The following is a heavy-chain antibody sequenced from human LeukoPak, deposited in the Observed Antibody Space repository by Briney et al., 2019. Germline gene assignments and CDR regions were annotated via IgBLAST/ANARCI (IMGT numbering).Heavy chain of an antibody. D-gene: IGHD6-13*01. CDR2: ISSNGNTI. V-gene: IGHV3-48*03. CDR1: GFTFSTYE. CDR3: ARDGRRSSWYTVDY. Sequence: PGGSLRLSCAASGFTFSTYEMNWVRQAPGKRLEWVSYISSNGNTIYYGDSVKGRFTISRDNAKNSLYLQMNSLRAEDTAVYYCARDGRRSSWYTVDYWGQGTLVIVSS. J-gene: IGHJ4*02.